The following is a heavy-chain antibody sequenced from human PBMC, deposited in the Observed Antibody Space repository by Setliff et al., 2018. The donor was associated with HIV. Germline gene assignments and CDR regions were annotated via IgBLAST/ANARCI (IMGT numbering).Heavy chain of an antibody. CDR2: FYTSGST. CDR1: GGSINTYY. D-gene: IGHD3-3*01. Sequence: SETLSLTCTASGGSINTYYWSWIRQPAGKGLEWIGRFYTSGSTNYNPSLKSRVAISVDTSKNQFSLKVNSVTAADTAIYYCARGRQFTFWSAYMHMDVWGKGTSVTVS. J-gene: IGHJ6*03. V-gene: IGHV4-4*07. CDR3: ARGRQFTFWSAYMHMDV.